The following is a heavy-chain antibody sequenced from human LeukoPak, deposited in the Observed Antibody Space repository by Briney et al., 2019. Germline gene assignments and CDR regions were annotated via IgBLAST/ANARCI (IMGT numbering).Heavy chain of an antibody. CDR2: ISSSGSTI. CDR1: GFTFSDYY. D-gene: IGHD3-10*01. Sequence: GGSLRLSCAASGFTFSDYYMSWIRQAPGKGLEWVSYISSSGSTIYYADSVKGRFTISRDNAKNSLYLQMNSLRAEDTAVYYCARYTYGSGSYLYYYYYYMDVWGKGTTVTISS. CDR3: ARYTYGSGSYLYYYYYYMDV. V-gene: IGHV3-11*01. J-gene: IGHJ6*03.